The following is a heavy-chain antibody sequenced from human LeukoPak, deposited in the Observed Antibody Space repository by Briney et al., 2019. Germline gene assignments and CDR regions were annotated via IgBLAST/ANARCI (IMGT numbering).Heavy chain of an antibody. D-gene: IGHD1-1*01. V-gene: IGHV4-59*01. CDR2: IYYSGST. CDR1: GGSISSYY. J-gene: IGHJ4*02. CDR3: ARENGNHSDFDY. Sequence: SETLSLACTVSGGSISSYYWSWIRQPPGKGLEWIGYIYYSGSTNYNPSLKSRVTISVDTSKNQFSLKLSSVTAADTAVYYCARENGNHSDFDYWGQGTLVTVSS.